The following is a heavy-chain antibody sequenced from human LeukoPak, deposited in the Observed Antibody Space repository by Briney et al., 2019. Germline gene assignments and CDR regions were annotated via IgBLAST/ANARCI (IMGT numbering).Heavy chain of an antibody. CDR1: GFTFGSYA. V-gene: IGHV3-23*01. Sequence: GGSLRLSCAASGFTFGSYAMSWVRQAPGRGLEWVSAIYYSGGNTYYADSVKGRFSISRDNSKNTLSLQMNSLRAEDTAVYYCAKGRTTTYYYEVFDSWGQGTLVTVSS. D-gene: IGHD3-22*01. J-gene: IGHJ4*02. CDR3: AKGRTTTYYYEVFDS. CDR2: IYYSGGNT.